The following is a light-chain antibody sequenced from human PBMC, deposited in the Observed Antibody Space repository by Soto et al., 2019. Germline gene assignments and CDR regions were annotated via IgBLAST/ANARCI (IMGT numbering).Light chain of an antibody. Sequence: EIVMTQSPASLSVSPGERVTLSCRARQSVGSNLAWYQQKPGQAPSLLIYGASTRATGIPARFSGSGSETEFTLTISSLQAEDSAVYFCQQYNNWPTWTFGQGTKVDIK. V-gene: IGKV3-15*01. CDR2: GAS. J-gene: IGKJ1*01. CDR3: QQYNNWPTWT. CDR1: QSVGSN.